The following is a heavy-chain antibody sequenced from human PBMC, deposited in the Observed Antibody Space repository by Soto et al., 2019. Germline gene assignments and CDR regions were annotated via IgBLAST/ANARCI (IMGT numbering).Heavy chain of an antibody. CDR2: IYNSENT. Sequence: GKGLAWIGYIYNSENTTYNPSLKSRVAISVDTSENQFSWKLKSVTAADTAVYYCVFFFQAEDGIRDL. CDR3: VFFFQAEDGIRDL. D-gene: IGHD2-21*01. V-gene: IGHV4-59*03. J-gene: IGHJ2*01.